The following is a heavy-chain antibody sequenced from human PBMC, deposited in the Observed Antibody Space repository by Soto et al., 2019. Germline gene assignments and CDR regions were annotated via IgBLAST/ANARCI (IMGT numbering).Heavy chain of an antibody. J-gene: IGHJ3*02. CDR2: INHSGST. V-gene: IGHV4-34*01. CDR1: GGSFSGYY. D-gene: IGHD2-15*01. CDR3: ARGRGGGNRPRAHAFDI. Sequence: QVQLQQWGAGLLKPSETLSLTCAVYGGSFSGYYWSWIRQPPGKGLEWIGEINHSGSTNYNPSLKSRVTISVDTSKNQFSRKLSSVTAADTAVYYCARGRGGGNRPRAHAFDIWGQGTMVTVSS.